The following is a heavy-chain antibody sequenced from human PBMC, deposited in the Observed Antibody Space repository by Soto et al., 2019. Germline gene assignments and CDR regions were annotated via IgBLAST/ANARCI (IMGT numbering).Heavy chain of an antibody. J-gene: IGHJ6*02. CDR2: IYYSGST. V-gene: IGHV4-39*01. CDR3: ARLARYSYGMDV. Sequence: QLQLQESGPGLVKPSETLSLTCTVSGGSISSSSYYWGWIRPPPGKGLEWVGSIYYSGSTYYNPSLKSRVTISVDTSKNQFSLKLSSVTAADTAVYYCARLARYSYGMDVWGQGTTVTVSS. CDR1: GGSISSSSYY. D-gene: IGHD3-9*01.